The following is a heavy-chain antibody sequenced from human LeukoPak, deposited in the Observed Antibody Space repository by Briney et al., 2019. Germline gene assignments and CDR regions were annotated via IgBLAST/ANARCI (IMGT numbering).Heavy chain of an antibody. V-gene: IGHV3-7*01. J-gene: IGHJ6*02. CDR3: VRDRHDPWYSSSWHYGMDV. Sequence: RGSLRLSCAASGLTLRGHWMSSVRQAPGKGLEWVANIKQEGSEKYYVDSVKGRFTISRDNAKNSRYLQMNSLRAEVTAVYFCVRDRHDPWYSSSWHYGMDVWGQGTTVTVSS. CDR2: IKQEGSEK. D-gene: IGHD6-13*01. CDR1: GLTLRGHW.